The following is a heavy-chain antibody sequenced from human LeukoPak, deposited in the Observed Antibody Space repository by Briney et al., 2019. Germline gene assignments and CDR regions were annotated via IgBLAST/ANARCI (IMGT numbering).Heavy chain of an antibody. CDR1: DGSISDYH. J-gene: IGHJ6*02. CDR3: ARHLYCGGDCYSGRNHYYGLDV. CDR2: MYYTGST. Sequence: PSETLSLTCTVSDGSISDYHWSWIRQPPGKGLEWIGYMYYTGSTNYNPSLKSRVSISVDTSKRQFSLKLRSVTDTDTAVYYCARHLYCGGDCYSGRNHYYGLDVWGQGTTVTVSS. D-gene: IGHD2-21*02. V-gene: IGHV4-59*08.